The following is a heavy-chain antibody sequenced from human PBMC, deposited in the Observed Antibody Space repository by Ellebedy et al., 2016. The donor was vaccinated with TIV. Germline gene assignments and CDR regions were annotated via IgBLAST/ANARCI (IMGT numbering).Heavy chain of an antibody. CDR1: DDSITKQY. Sequence: SETLSLTCTVSDDSITKQYWSWVRQPPGKGLEWVGYINYSGSTSYNPSLKSRLTMSVDTSTNQFSLRLDSVTAADTAVYYCARTFTETLGGWTTHWVLDYWGQGTLVTASS. CDR2: INYSGST. CDR3: ARTFTETLGGWTTHWVLDY. J-gene: IGHJ4*02. V-gene: IGHV4-59*11. D-gene: IGHD3-10*01.